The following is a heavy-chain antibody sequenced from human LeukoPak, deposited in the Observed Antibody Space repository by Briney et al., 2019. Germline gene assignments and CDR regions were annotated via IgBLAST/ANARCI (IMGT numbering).Heavy chain of an antibody. CDR1: GYSFTSYW. D-gene: IGHD3-10*01. V-gene: IGHV5-51*01. CDR2: IYPGDSDT. Sequence: GESLKISCKGSGYSFTSYWIGWVRQMPGKGLEWMGIIYPGDSDTRYSPSFQGQVTISADKSVSTAYLQWSSLKASDTAMYYCAGHSMDDGSGSYYTSPSFDYWGQGTLVTVSS. CDR3: AGHSMDDGSGSYYTSPSFDY. J-gene: IGHJ4*02.